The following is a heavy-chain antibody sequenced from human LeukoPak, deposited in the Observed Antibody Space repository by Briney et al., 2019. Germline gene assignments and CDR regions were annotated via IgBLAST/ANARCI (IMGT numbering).Heavy chain of an antibody. Sequence: SETLSLTCTVSGGSISSHYWSWIRQPPGKGLEWIGYIYYSGSTNYNPSLKSRVTISVDTSKNQFSLKLSSVTAADTAVYYCARVAPYYYGSGSSQGDYMDVWGKGTTVTVSS. CDR2: IYYSGST. CDR3: ARVAPYYYGSGSSQGDYMDV. J-gene: IGHJ6*03. CDR1: GGSISSHY. D-gene: IGHD3-10*01. V-gene: IGHV4-59*11.